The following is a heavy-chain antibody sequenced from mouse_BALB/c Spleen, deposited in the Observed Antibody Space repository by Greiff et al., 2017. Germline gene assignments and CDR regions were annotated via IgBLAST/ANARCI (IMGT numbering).Heavy chain of an antibody. Sequence: EVKLMESGGGLVQPGGSRKLSCAASGFTFSSFGMHWVRQAPEKGLEWVAYISSGGSYTYYPDSVKGRFTISRDNAKNTLYLQMSSLKSEDTAMYYCARHEGTGKDAMDYWGQGTSVTVSS. CDR3: ARHEGTGKDAMDY. CDR1: GFTFSSFG. V-gene: IGHV5-6*03. J-gene: IGHJ4*01. D-gene: IGHD4-1*01. CDR2: ISSGGSYT.